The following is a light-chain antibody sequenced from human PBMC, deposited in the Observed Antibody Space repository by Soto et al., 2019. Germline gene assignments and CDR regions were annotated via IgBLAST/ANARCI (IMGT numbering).Light chain of an antibody. CDR3: QQYNSYWT. CDR1: QSIARW. J-gene: IGKJ1*01. Sequence: DIQMTQSPSTLSASVGDRVTITCRASQSIARWVAWYQQKPGQAPKLLIYDASTLESGVPSRFSGSGSGTEFTLTIISLQPDDFATYHCQQYNSYWTFGPGTKVEIK. CDR2: DAS. V-gene: IGKV1-5*01.